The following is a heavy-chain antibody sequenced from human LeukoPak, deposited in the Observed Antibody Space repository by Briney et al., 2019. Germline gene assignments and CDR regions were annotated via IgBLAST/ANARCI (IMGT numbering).Heavy chain of an antibody. CDR2: ISASGGST. D-gene: IGHD6-13*01. CDR3: AKDVYSSSPYYFDY. V-gene: IGHV3-23*01. J-gene: IGHJ4*02. CDR1: GFTFSSYA. Sequence: AGSLRLSCAASGFTFSSYAMSWVRQAPGQVLEWVSTISASGGSTYSADSVKGRFTISRDNSKNTLSLQMNSLRAEDTAVYYCAKDVYSSSPYYFDYWGQGTLVTVSS.